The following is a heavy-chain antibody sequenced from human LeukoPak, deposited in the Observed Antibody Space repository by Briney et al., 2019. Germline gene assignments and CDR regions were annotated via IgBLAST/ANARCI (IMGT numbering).Heavy chain of an antibody. CDR1: GFTFSSYA. CDR3: AREEFYYEYY. Sequence: GRSLRLSCAASGFTFSSYAMHWVRQAPGKGLEWVAVISYDGSNKYYADSVKGRFTISRDNSKNTLYLQMNSLRAEDTAVYYCAREEFYYEYYWGQGTLVTVSS. J-gene: IGHJ4*02. D-gene: IGHD3-22*01. CDR2: ISYDGSNK. V-gene: IGHV3-30-3*01.